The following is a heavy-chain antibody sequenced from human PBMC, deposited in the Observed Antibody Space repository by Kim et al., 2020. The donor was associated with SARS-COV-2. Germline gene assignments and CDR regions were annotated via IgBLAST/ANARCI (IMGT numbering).Heavy chain of an antibody. D-gene: IGHD1-26*01. CDR3: ARSIVGPATDY. V-gene: IGHV3-74*01. Sequence: TVYAESVKGRFTISRDNAKNTLYLQMTCLRAEDTAIYYCARSIVGPATDYWGQGTLVTVSS. J-gene: IGHJ4*02. CDR2: T.